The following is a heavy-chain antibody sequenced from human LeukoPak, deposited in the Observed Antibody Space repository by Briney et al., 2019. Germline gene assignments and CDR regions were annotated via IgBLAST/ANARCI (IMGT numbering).Heavy chain of an antibody. J-gene: IGHJ3*02. CDR1: GFTFGDYA. V-gene: IGHV3-9*01. Sequence: GGSLRLSCAASGFTFGDYAMHWVRQAPGKGLEWVSGISWNSGSIGYADSVKGRFTISRDNAKNTLYLQMNSLRAEDTAVYYCARDPEIDYYGSGSYVAFDIWGQGTMVTVSS. D-gene: IGHD3-10*01. CDR3: ARDPEIDYYGSGSYVAFDI. CDR2: ISWNSGSI.